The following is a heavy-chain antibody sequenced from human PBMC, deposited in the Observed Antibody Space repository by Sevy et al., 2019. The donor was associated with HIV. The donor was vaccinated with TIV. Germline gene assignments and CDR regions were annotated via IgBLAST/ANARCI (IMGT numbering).Heavy chain of an antibody. CDR3: ANAYSGSYSHSYLYALDV. D-gene: IGHD1-26*01. J-gene: IGHJ6*02. CDR2: ISHDGINE. V-gene: IGHV3-30*18. Sequence: GESLKISCIGSGFSFSYYGIHWVRQSPGKGLDWVALISHDGINEYYADSVKGRFTISRDNSKNTVHLEMNSLRNEDTAIYFCANAYSGSYSHSYLYALDVWGQGTTVTVSS. CDR1: GFSFSYYG.